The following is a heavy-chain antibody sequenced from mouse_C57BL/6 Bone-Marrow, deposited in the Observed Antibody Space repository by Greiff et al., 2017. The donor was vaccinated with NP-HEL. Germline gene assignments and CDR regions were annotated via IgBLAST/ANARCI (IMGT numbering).Heavy chain of an antibody. CDR1: GFTFSDYG. CDR3: ARRELRPYYYAMDY. J-gene: IGHJ4*01. V-gene: IGHV5-17*01. Sequence: EVKVEESGGGLVKPGGSLKLSCAASGFTFSDYGMHWVRQAPEKWLEWVAYISSGSSTIYYADTVKGRFTISRDNAKNTLFLQMTSLRSEDTAMYYCARRELRPYYYAMDYWGQGTSVTVSS. CDR2: ISSGSSTI. D-gene: IGHD3-2*02.